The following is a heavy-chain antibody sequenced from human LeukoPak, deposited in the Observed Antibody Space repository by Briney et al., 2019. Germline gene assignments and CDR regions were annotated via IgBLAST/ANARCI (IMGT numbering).Heavy chain of an antibody. CDR2: ISGGGGST. J-gene: IGHJ4*02. CDR1: GFTFSSYA. Sequence: PGGSLRLSCAASGFTFSSYAMSWVRQAPGKGLEWVSGISGGGGSTTYADSVKGRFSISRDNAKNTLYLQMNSLRVEDTAVYYCARGRPHGNDYWGQGTLVTVSS. V-gene: IGHV3-23*01. D-gene: IGHD4-23*01. CDR3: ARGRPHGNDY.